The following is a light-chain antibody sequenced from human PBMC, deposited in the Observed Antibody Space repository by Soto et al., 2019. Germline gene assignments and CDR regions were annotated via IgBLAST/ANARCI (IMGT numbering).Light chain of an antibody. CDR3: TSFAVISSFV. Sequence: QSVLTQPPSASGSPGQSVTISCTGTSNDVGGYNYVSWYQQHPGKAPKLMIYEVNKRPSGVPDRFSGSKSGNTASLTVSGLQGEVVADYSCTSFAVISSFVFGPGTKVTVL. CDR1: SNDVGGYNY. J-gene: IGLJ1*01. CDR2: EVN. V-gene: IGLV2-8*01.